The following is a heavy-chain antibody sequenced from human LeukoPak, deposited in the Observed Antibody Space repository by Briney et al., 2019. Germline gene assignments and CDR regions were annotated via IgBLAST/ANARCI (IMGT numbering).Heavy chain of an antibody. CDR3: AREGVWRQQLVDYYYGMDV. V-gene: IGHV3-74*01. CDR2: INSDGSST. J-gene: IGHJ6*02. CDR1: GVTVSTNY. D-gene: IGHD6-13*01. Sequence: GGSLRLSCAVSGVTVSTNYMGWVRQAPGKGLVWVSRINSDGSSTSYADSVKGRFTISRDNAKNTLYLQMNSLRAEDTAVYYCAREGVWRQQLVDYYYGMDVWGQGTTVTVSS.